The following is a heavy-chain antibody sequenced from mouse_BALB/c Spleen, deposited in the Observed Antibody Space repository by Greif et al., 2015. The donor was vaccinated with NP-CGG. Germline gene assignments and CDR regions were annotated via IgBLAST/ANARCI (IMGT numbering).Heavy chain of an antibody. V-gene: IGHV2-2*02. J-gene: IGHJ3*01. D-gene: IGHD2-10*02. CDR3: ARREYGNYVWFAY. CDR2: IWSGGST. CDR1: GFSLTGYG. Sequence: VKLVESGPGLVQPSQSLSITCTVSGFSLTGYGVHWVRQSPGKGLEWLGVIWSGGSTDYNAAFISRLSISKDNSKSXVFFKMNSLQANDTAIYYCARREYGNYVWFAYWGQGTLVTVSA.